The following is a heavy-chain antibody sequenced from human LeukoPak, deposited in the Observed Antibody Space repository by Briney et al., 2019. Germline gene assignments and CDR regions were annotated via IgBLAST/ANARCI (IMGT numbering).Heavy chain of an antibody. D-gene: IGHD6-13*01. J-gene: IGHJ4*02. CDR2: IKSKTDGGTI. CDR1: GLSFRNAW. V-gene: IGHV3-15*01. Sequence: GGSLRLSCAASGLSFRNAWMTWVRQAPGKGLEWVGRIKSKTDGGTIDYAAPVKGRFTISRDDSKNTLFLQMSRLRTEDTAVYYCTTDEAAGTDYWGQGTLVTVSS. CDR3: TTDEAAGTDY.